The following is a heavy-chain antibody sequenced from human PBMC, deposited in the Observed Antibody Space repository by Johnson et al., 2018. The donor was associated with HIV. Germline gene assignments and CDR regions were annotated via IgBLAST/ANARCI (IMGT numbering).Heavy chain of an antibody. D-gene: IGHD3-22*01. CDR2: INWNGDTT. V-gene: IGHV3-20*04. CDR1: GFIFDDYG. CDR3: ARAFDSSDYWKHAFDV. Sequence: VQLVESGGGVVRPGGSLRLSCAASGFIFDDYGMSWVRQAPGTGLEWVSGINWNGDTTGYDDSVKGRFTVSRDNGKNSLYLQMNSLRVEDTALYYCARAFDSSDYWKHAFDVWGQGTMVTVSS. J-gene: IGHJ3*01.